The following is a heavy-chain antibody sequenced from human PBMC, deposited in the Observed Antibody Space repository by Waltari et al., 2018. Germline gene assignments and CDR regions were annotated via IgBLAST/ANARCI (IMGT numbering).Heavy chain of an antibody. J-gene: IGHJ6*02. Sequence: RQAPGKGLEWVSVIYSGGSTYYADSVKGRFTISRDNSKNTLYLQMNSLRAEDTAVYYCAREVPIAARPPRRYYYGMDVWGQGTTVTVSS. CDR3: AREVPIAARPPRRYYYGMDV. D-gene: IGHD6-6*01. V-gene: IGHV3-53*01. CDR2: IYSGGST.